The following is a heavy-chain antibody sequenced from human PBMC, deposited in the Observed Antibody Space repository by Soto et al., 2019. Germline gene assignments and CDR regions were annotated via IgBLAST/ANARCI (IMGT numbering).Heavy chain of an antibody. CDR3: AREVYCSGGSCYHNYFDP. J-gene: IGHJ5*02. CDR1: GGSISSGDYF. D-gene: IGHD2-15*01. CDR2: IYHSGTT. Sequence: QVQLQESGPGLVKPSQTLSLTCTVSGGSISSGDYFWSWIRQPPGKGLEWIGYIYHSGTTYYNPSLKSRVTISVDTSKDQFSLNLSSVTAADTAVYYCAREVYCSGGSCYHNYFDPWGQGTLVTVSS. V-gene: IGHV4-30-4*01.